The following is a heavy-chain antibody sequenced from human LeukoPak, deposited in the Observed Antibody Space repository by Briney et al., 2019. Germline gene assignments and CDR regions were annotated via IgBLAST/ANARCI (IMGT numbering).Heavy chain of an antibody. Sequence: PGGSLRLSCAASGFTFSSYGMHWVRQAPGKGLEWVAVISYDGSNKYYADSVKGRFTISRDNSKNTLYLQMNSLRAEDTAVYYCAKGGCSSTSCYVWTSPDYWGQGTLVTVSS. CDR1: GFTFSSYG. J-gene: IGHJ4*02. CDR3: AKGGCSSTSCYVWTSPDY. D-gene: IGHD2-2*01. V-gene: IGHV3-30*18. CDR2: ISYDGSNK.